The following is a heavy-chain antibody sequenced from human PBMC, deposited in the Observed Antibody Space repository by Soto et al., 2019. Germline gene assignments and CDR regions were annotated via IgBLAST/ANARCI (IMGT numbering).Heavy chain of an antibody. Sequence: GGSLRLSCAASGFTFSSYAMSWVRQAPGKGLEWVSAISGSGGSTYYADSVKGRFTISRDNSKNTLYLQMNSPRAEDTAVYYCAKEPYYDSSGYYSHFDYWGQGTLVTVSS. CDR1: GFTFSSYA. V-gene: IGHV3-23*01. CDR3: AKEPYYDSSGYYSHFDY. CDR2: ISGSGGST. J-gene: IGHJ4*02. D-gene: IGHD3-22*01.